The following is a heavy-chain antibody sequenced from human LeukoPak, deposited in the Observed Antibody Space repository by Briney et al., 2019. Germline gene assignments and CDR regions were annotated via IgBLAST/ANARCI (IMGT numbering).Heavy chain of an antibody. CDR2: IIPIFGTA. CDR1: GYTFTSYG. V-gene: IGHV1-69*05. Sequence: GASVKVSCKASGYTFTSYGISWVRQAPGQGLEWMGGIIPIFGTANYAQKFQGRVTITTDESTSTAYMELSSLRSEDTAVYCCAGSDYYDSSGHYYYDYWGQGTLVTVSS. D-gene: IGHD3-22*01. CDR3: AGSDYYDSSGHYYYDY. J-gene: IGHJ4*02.